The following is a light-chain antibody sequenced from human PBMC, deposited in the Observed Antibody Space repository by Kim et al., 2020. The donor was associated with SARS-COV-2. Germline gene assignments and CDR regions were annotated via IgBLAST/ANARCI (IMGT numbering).Light chain of an antibody. Sequence: PGERATLSCRASQSIGTYLAWYRQKPGQPPRLLIYDASNRATGIPARFSGSGSGPDFTLTISSLEPEDFAVYYCLQRSNRPQTFGPGTKLEI. CDR2: DAS. J-gene: IGKJ2*01. CDR1: QSIGTY. CDR3: LQRSNRPQT. V-gene: IGKV3-11*01.